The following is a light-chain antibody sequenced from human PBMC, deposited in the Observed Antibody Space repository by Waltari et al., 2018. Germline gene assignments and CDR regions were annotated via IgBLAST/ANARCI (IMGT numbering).Light chain of an antibody. J-gene: IGKJ1*01. V-gene: IGKV1-5*03. CDR3: QQYKSPPWT. CDR1: QSIRSW. CDR2: KAS. Sequence: DIQMTQSPSTLSAPVGDRVTITGRASQSIRSWLAWDQQKPGKAPKLLISKASTLESGVPSRFSGSGSGTEFTLTISSLQPDDFATYHCQQYKSPPWTFGQGTKVEIK.